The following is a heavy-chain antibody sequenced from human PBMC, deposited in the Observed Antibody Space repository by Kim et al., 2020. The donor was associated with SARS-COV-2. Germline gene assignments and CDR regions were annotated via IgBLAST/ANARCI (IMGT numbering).Heavy chain of an antibody. Sequence: GGSLRLSCAASGFTFDDYAMHWVRQAPGKGLEWVSGISWNSGSIGYADSVKGRFTISRDNAKNSLYLQMNSLRAEDTALYYCAKRDLPSYGMDVWGQGTTVTVSS. J-gene: IGHJ6*02. CDR1: GFTFDDYA. CDR3: AKRDLPSYGMDV. V-gene: IGHV3-9*01. CDR2: ISWNSGSI.